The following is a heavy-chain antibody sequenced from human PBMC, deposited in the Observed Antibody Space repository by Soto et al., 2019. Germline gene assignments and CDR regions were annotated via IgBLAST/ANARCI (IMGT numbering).Heavy chain of an antibody. D-gene: IGHD6-13*01. V-gene: IGHV3-23*01. CDR1: GFTFSSYA. J-gene: IGHJ5*02. Sequence: EVQLLESGGGLVQPGGSLRLSCAASGFTFSSYAMSWVRQAPGKGLEWVSAISGSGGSTYYADSVKGRFTIPRDNSKNSLYLQMNSLRAEDTAVYYCAKGRSSGIAAAVPLGPWGQGTLVTVSS. CDR3: AKGRSSGIAAAVPLGP. CDR2: ISGSGGST.